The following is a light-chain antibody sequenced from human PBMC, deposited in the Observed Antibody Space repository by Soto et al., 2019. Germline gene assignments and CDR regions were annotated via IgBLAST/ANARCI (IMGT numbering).Light chain of an antibody. J-gene: IGLJ1*01. CDR3: AAWDENLDGYV. Sequence: VLTQPPSVSGAPRQRVTISCSGSTPNIGKNAVNWYQQLPGKAPKLVIYHNDLLPSGVSDRFSGSKSGTSASLAISGLQSDDEADYYCAAWDENLDGYVFGTGTKVTVL. V-gene: IGLV1-36*01. CDR1: TPNIGKNA. CDR2: HND.